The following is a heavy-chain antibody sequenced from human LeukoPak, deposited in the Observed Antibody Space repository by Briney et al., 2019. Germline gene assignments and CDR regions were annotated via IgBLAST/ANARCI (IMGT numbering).Heavy chain of an antibody. CDR1: GDSVSSNSAA. Sequence: SQTLSLTCAISGDSVSSNSAAWNWIRQSPSRGLEWLGRTYYRSKWYNDYAVSVKSRITINPDTSKNQFSLQLNSVTPEDTAVYYCAREAIAVAGRSGFYYFDYWGQGTLVTVSS. CDR3: AREAIAVAGRSGFYYFDY. CDR2: TYYRSKWYN. J-gene: IGHJ4*02. V-gene: IGHV6-1*01. D-gene: IGHD6-19*01.